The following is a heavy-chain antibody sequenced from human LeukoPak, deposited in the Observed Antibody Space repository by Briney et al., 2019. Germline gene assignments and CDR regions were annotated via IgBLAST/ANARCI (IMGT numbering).Heavy chain of an antibody. D-gene: IGHD3-22*01. CDR3: ARDYYDSSGYYYARKFDY. V-gene: IGHV1-46*01. CDR1: GYTFTNYY. Sequence: ASVKVSCKASGYTFTNYYIHWVRQAPGQGLEWMGIINPSAGSTLYAQKFQGRVTMTRDMSTSIVYMELTSLRSEDTAVYYCARDYYDSSGYYYARKFDYWGQGTLVTVSS. J-gene: IGHJ4*02. CDR2: INPSAGST.